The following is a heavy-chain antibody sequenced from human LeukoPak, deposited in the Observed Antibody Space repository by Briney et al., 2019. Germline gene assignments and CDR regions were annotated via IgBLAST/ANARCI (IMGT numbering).Heavy chain of an antibody. V-gene: IGHV3-23*01. J-gene: IGHJ3*02. CDR3: AKDLGYYDSSGYYYLGAFDI. CDR2: ISGSGGST. D-gene: IGHD3-22*01. Sequence: GGSLRLSCAASGFTFSSYAMSWVRQAPGKGLEWVSAISGSGGSTYYADSVKGRFTISRDSSKNTLYLQMNSLRAEDTAVYYCAKDLGYYDSSGYYYLGAFDIWGQGTMVTVSS. CDR1: GFTFSSYA.